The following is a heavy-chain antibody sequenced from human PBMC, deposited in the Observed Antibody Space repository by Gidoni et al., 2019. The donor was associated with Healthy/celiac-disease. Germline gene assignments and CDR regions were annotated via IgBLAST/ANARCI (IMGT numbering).Heavy chain of an antibody. J-gene: IGHJ4*02. D-gene: IGHD2-21*01. Sequence: QVQLQESGPGLVKSSETLSLTCIVSGCSMSSYYWTWIRQPPGKGLEWIGYIYSNGKLDYNPSLKSRITISVDTSRSQFSLKFNSVTAADTAVYYCARGRTYSYYWGQGTLVTVSS. CDR2: IYSNGKL. V-gene: IGHV4-59*01. CDR1: GCSMSSYY. CDR3: ARGRTYSYY.